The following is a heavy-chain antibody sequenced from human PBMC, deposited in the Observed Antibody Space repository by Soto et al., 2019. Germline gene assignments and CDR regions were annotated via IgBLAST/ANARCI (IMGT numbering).Heavy chain of an antibody. D-gene: IGHD6-13*01. Sequence: GGSLRLSCAASGFIFTGYNMNWVSQAPGKGLEWVSSISSGSSYIYYADSVKGRFTISRDNAKNSLYLQMNTLRAEDTALYYCARRRAAAGTLTFDYWGQGTRVTVSS. CDR2: ISSGSSYI. V-gene: IGHV3-21*01. J-gene: IGHJ4*02. CDR3: ARRRAAAGTLTFDY. CDR1: GFIFTGYN.